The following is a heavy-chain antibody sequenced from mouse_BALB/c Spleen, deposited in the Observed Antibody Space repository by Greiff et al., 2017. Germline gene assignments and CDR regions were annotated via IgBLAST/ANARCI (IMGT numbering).Heavy chain of an antibody. Sequence: VQLKESGPSLVKPSQTLSLTCSVTGDSITSGYWNWIRKFPGNKLEYMGYISYSGSTYYNPSLKSRISITRDTSKNQYYLQLNSVTTEDTATYYCARFPYYGSSYYAMDYWGQGTSVTVSS. CDR1: GDSITSGY. D-gene: IGHD1-1*01. CDR3: ARFPYYGSSYYAMDY. V-gene: IGHV3-8*02. J-gene: IGHJ4*01. CDR2: ISYSGST.